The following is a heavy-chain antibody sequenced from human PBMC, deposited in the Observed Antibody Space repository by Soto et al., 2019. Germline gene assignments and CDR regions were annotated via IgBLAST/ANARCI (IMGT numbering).Heavy chain of an antibody. J-gene: IGHJ6*02. V-gene: IGHV5-51*01. CDR3: ARINGAYYDILTGYCPLDV. Sequence: PGESLKISCKGSGYSFTSYWIGWVRQMPGKSLEWMGIIYPGDSDTRYSPSFQGQVTISADKSISTAYLQWDSLKASDTAIYYCARINGAYYDILTGYCPLDVWGQGTTVTVSS. D-gene: IGHD3-9*01. CDR1: GYSFTSYW. CDR2: IYPGDSDT.